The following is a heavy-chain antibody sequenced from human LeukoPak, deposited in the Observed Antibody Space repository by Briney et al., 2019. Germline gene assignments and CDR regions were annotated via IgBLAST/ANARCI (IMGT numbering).Heavy chain of an antibody. J-gene: IGHJ6*02. CDR1: GFTFDDYG. CDR3: ARDGVPAYYYAMDV. D-gene: IGHD3-16*01. V-gene: IGHV3-20*04. CDR2: INWNSVYT. Sequence: GGSLRLSCAASGFTFDDYGMSWVRQAPGKGLEWVSGINWNSVYTGYADSVKGRFTISRDNAKNSLFLQMNSLRAEDTAVYYCARDGVPAYYYAMDVWGQGTTVTVSS.